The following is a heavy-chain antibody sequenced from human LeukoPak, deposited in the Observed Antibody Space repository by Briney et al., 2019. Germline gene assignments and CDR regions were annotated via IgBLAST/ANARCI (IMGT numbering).Heavy chain of an antibody. D-gene: IGHD4-23*01. V-gene: IGHV3-23*01. Sequence: GGTLRLSCAASGFSFSDYYMSWIRQAPGKGLEWVSAISGSGGSTYYADSVKGRFTISRDNSKNTLYLQMNSLRAEDTAVYYCAKDDSGRYGGNFFTILPKAEYFQHWGQGTLVTVSS. CDR3: AKDDSGRYGGNFFTILPKAEYFQH. J-gene: IGHJ1*01. CDR1: GFSFSDYY. CDR2: ISGSGGST.